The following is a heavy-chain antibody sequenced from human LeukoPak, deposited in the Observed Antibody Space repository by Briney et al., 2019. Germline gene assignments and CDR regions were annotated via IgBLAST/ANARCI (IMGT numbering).Heavy chain of an antibody. Sequence: PSETLSLTCTVSGGSLSSGSYYWSWIRQPVGKGLEWIGRIHTSGSTNYNPSLKSRVTISVDTSKNQFSLKLSSVTAADTAVYYCARQYSSSPFDYWGQGTLVTVSS. J-gene: IGHJ4*02. V-gene: IGHV4-61*02. CDR1: GGSLSSGSYY. CDR3: ARQYSSSPFDY. CDR2: IHTSGST. D-gene: IGHD6-6*01.